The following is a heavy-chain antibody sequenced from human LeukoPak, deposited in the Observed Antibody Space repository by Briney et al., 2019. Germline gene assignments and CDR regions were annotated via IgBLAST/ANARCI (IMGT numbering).Heavy chain of an antibody. CDR2: IKEDGSEK. Sequence: GGSLRLSCAASRFTFSSYWMSWVRQAPGKGLEWVANIKEDGSEKYYVDSVKGRFTISRDNAKNSLYLQMNSLRAEDTAVYYCAREGNTAMAAFDYWGQGTLVTVSS. J-gene: IGHJ4*02. V-gene: IGHV3-7*01. D-gene: IGHD5-18*01. CDR3: AREGNTAMAAFDY. CDR1: RFTFSSYW.